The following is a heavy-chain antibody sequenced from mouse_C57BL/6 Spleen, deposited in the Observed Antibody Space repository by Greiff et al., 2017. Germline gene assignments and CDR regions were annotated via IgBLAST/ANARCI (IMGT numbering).Heavy chain of an antibody. D-gene: IGHD2-3*01. CDR3: ARWPYDGYYGRGAMDY. CDR1: GYTFTSYW. CDR2: IDPSDRET. J-gene: IGHJ4*01. V-gene: IGHV1-52*01. Sequence: QVQLQQPGAELVRPGSSVKLSCKASGYTFTSYWMHWVKQRPIQGLEWIGNIDPSDRETHYNQKFKDKATLTVDKSSSTAYMQLSSLTSEDSAVYYCARWPYDGYYGRGAMDYWGQGTSVTVSS.